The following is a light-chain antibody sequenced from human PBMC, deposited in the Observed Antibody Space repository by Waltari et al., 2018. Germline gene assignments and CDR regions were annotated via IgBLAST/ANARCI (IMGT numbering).Light chain of an antibody. CDR3: QQYNTWPPST. V-gene: IGKV3-15*01. CDR1: QSVSNN. Sequence: ELVMTQSPAALSVSPGERATLSCRASQSVSNNLAWYQHKPGQPPRLLISGASTRATGVPGRFSGSGSGTEFTLTISSLQSEDSAIYFCQQYNTWPPSTFGQGTKLEIK. CDR2: GAS. J-gene: IGKJ2*02.